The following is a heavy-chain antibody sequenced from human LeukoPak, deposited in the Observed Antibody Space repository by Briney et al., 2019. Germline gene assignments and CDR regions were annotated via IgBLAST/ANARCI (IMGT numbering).Heavy chain of an antibody. V-gene: IGHV3-53*01. CDR2: IYSGGST. D-gene: IGHD5-12*01. CDR1: GFTVSSNY. J-gene: IGHJ4*02. Sequence: GGSLRLSCAASGFTVSSNYMSWVRQAPGKGLEWVSVIYSGGSTYYADSVKGRFTISRDNSKNTLYLQMKSLRAEDTAVYYCARGYSGYDPPDYWGQGTLVTVSS. CDR3: ARGYSGYDPPDY.